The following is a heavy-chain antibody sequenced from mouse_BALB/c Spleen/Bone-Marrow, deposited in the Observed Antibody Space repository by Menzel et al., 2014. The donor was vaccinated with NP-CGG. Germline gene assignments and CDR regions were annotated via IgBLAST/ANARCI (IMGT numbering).Heavy chain of an antibody. D-gene: IGHD3-3*01. Sequence: VQLQQSGAELVRPGASVKLSCKASGYTFTSYWINWVKQRPGQGLEWIGNIYPSDSYTNYNQKFKDKATLTVDKSSSTAYMQLSSPTSEESAVYYCTRGLGAMDYWGQGTSVTVSS. CDR1: GYTFTSYW. J-gene: IGHJ4*01. CDR2: IYPSDSYT. CDR3: TRGLGAMDY. V-gene: IGHV1-69*02.